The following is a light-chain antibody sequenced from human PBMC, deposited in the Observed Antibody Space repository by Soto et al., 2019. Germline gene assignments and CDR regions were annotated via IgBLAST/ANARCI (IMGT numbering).Light chain of an antibody. CDR1: QSVDTY. CDR2: RAS. V-gene: IGKV3-15*01. CDR3: QQYDNWPRT. J-gene: IGKJ1*01. Sequence: EIVMTQSPATLSVSPGDRATLSCRASQSVDTYLAWYQHKPGQAPRLLIYRASNRATGIPARFSGGGSGTEFTLTISGLQSEDFAVYYCQQYDNWPRTFGQGTKVEIK.